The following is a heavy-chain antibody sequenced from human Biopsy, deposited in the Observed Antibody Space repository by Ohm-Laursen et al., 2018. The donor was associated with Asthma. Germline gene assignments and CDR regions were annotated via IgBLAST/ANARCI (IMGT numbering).Heavy chain of an antibody. CDR3: ARKAGSCISKTCYSLDF. CDR1: GGTFNTYV. Sequence: VPSVKASCKSLGGTFNTYVIGWVRQAPGEGIGWMGGINSVFGTTTYPQKFQDRVTITADDPTSTVYMELSSLRSEDTAVYYCARKAGSCISKTCYSLDFWGQGTLVTVSS. D-gene: IGHD2-2*01. CDR2: INSVFGTT. J-gene: IGHJ4*02. V-gene: IGHV1-69*01.